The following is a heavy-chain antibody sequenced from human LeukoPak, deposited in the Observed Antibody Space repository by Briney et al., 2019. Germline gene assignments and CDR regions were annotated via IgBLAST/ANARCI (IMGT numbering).Heavy chain of an antibody. V-gene: IGHV4-61*02. CDR2: IYTSGST. D-gene: IGHD5-18*01. CDR3: ARGGYYPLDY. J-gene: IGHJ4*02. Sequence: SETLSLTCTVSGGSISSGSYYWCWIRQPAGEGLEWIGRIYTSGSTNYNPSLKSRVTISVDTSKNQFSLKLSSVTAADTAVYYCARGGYYPLDYWGQGTLVTVSS. CDR1: GGSISSGSYY.